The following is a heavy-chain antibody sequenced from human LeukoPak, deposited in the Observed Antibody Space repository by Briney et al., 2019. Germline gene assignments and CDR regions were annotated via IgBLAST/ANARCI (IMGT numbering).Heavy chain of an antibody. D-gene: IGHD3-22*01. J-gene: IGHJ4*02. CDR3: ARDSSEGITMIVVEYYFDY. CDR2: ISGSGSVI. Sequence: GGSLRLSCAASGFTFSDYYMSWIRQAPGKGLEWVSYISGSGSVIYYPDSVKGRFTISRDNAKNSLYLQMNSLRAEDTAVYYCARDSSEGITMIVVEYYFDYWGQGTLVTVSS. V-gene: IGHV3-11*04. CDR1: GFTFSDYY.